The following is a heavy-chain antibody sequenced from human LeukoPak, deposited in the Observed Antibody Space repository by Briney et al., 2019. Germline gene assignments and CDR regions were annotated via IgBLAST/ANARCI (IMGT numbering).Heavy chain of an antibody. V-gene: IGHV4-34*01. D-gene: IGHD3-22*01. CDR1: GGSFSGYY. CDR2: INHSGST. CDR3: ASSSAYYYDSSGYYFGY. Sequence: SETLSLTCAAYGGSFSGYYWSWIRQPPGKGLEWIGEINHSGSTNYNPSLKSRVTISVDTSKNQFSLKLSSVTAADTAVYYCASSSAYYYDSSGYYFGYWGQGTLVTVSS. J-gene: IGHJ4*02.